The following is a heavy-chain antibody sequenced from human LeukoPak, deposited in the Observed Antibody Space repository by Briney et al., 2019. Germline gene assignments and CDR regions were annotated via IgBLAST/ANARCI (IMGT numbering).Heavy chain of an antibody. D-gene: IGHD2-8*01. Sequence: SVKVSCKASGGTFSSYAISWVRQAPGQGLEWMGRIIPILGIANYAQKFQGRVTITADKSTSTAYMELSSLRSDDTAVYYCARDRHYAISPYYYYGMDVWGQGTTVTVSS. CDR1: GGTFSSYA. CDR2: IIPILGIA. CDR3: ARDRHYAISPYYYYGMDV. V-gene: IGHV1-69*04. J-gene: IGHJ6*02.